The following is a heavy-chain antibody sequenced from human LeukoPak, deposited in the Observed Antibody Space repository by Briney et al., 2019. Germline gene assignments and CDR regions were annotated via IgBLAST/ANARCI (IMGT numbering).Heavy chain of an antibody. Sequence: SENLSLTCTVSGGSINSYYWSWIRQPAGEGLEWIGRIYSSGSTNYNPSLKSRVTMSVDTSQNQFSLILSSVTAADTAVYYCARTHYYYGMDVWGQGTTVTVSS. CDR1: GGSINSYY. V-gene: IGHV4-4*07. J-gene: IGHJ6*02. CDR3: ARTHYYYGMDV. CDR2: IYSSGST.